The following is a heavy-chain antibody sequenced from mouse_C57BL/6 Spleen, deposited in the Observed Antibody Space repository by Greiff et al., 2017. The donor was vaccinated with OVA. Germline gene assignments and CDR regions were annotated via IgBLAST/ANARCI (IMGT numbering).Heavy chain of an antibody. D-gene: IGHD1-1*01. CDR1: GYTFTSYW. CDR3: ARVGYGSSYYFDY. J-gene: IGHJ2*01. Sequence: VKLQQPGAELVKPGASVKLSCKASGYTFTSYWMHWVKQRPGQGLEWIGMIHPNSGSTNYNEKFKSKATLTVDKSSSTAYMQLSSLTSEDSAVYYCARVGYGSSYYFDYWGQGTTLTVSS. CDR2: IHPNSGST. V-gene: IGHV1-64*01.